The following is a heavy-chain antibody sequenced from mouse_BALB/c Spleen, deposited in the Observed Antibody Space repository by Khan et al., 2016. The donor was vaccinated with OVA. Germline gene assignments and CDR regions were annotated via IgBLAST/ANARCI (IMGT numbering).Heavy chain of an antibody. V-gene: IGHV1-18*01. CDR2: INPNNDYT. D-gene: IGHD1-1*01. CDR3: ERGNDYGSGSWFAY. Sequence: VRLQQSGPELVKPGASVKISCKTSGYTFTEYSIHWVKQSHGKSLEWIGGINPNNDYTTYNQKFKGKATLTVDNSSSTAYMELRSLTSEDAAVYHCERGNDYGSGSWFAYWGQGTLVTVSA. CDR1: GYTFTEYS. J-gene: IGHJ3*01.